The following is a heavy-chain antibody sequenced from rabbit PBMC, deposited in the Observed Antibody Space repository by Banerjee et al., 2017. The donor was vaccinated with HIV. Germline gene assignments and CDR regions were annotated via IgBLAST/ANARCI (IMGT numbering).Heavy chain of an antibody. CDR1: GFSFSNNYY. CDR2: IYSGSGST. V-gene: IGHV1S45*01. Sequence: QEQLEESGGDLVKPEGSLTLTCTASGFSFSNNYYMCWVRRAPGKGLEWIACIYSGSGSTYYANWAKGRFTISKTSSTTVTLQMTSLTAADTATYFCARRQIDDYIPYYFNLWGPGTLVTVS. CDR3: ARRQIDDYIPYYFNL. D-gene: IGHD2-1*01. J-gene: IGHJ4*01.